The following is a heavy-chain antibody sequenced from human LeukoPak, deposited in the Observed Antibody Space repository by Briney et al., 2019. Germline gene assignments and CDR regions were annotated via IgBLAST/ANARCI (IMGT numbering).Heavy chain of an antibody. CDR2: VSSDGTTQ. J-gene: IGHJ5*02. CDR1: GFTFSDYP. CDR3: ARGDSSGIFDP. Sequence: GTTLRLSCAASGFTFSDYPMNWDRQAPGKGLEWVAVVSSDGTTQYYADSVKGRFTISRDNSKNTLFLQWNSLKADDTAVYFCARGDSSGIFDPWGQGTLVTVSS. D-gene: IGHD6-19*01. V-gene: IGHV3-30*01.